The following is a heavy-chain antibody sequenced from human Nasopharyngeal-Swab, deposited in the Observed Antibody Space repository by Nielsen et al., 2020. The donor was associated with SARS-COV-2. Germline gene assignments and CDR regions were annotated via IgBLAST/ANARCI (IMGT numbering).Heavy chain of an antibody. V-gene: IGHV3-7*01. CDR2: IKQDASEV. Sequence: GESLKISCAASGFTFNGYWMSWVRQVPGKGLEWVANIKQDASEVYYVDSVKGRFTISRDNAKNSLYPQMNSLRAEDTAVYFCARGRPLGGYYFGYFDYWGQGTLVTVSS. D-gene: IGHD3-3*01. CDR1: GFTFNGYW. CDR3: ARGRPLGGYYFGYFDY. J-gene: IGHJ4*02.